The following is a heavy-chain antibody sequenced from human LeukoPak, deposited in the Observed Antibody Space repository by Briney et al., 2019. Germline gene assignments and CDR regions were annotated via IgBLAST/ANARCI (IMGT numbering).Heavy chain of an antibody. Sequence: PGGSLRLSCAASGFTFRTYGMNWVRQAPGKGLEWVSYIGSSSDFIDYADSVRGRFTISRDNAMNSLYLQMNSLRDEDTAVYYCVKDQESSGPHKYYYYGMDVWGQGTTVTVSS. V-gene: IGHV3-48*02. D-gene: IGHD6-19*01. CDR1: GFTFRTYG. CDR3: VKDQESSGPHKYYYYGMDV. J-gene: IGHJ6*02. CDR2: IGSSSDFI.